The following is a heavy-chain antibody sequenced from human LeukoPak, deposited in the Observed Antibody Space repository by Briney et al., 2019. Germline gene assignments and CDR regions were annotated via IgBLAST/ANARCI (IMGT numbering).Heavy chain of an antibody. CDR3: VRGGHKLDIETSRYYYGLDV. CDR2: IESDGTRT. J-gene: IGHJ6*02. V-gene: IGHV3-74*03. D-gene: IGHD2-2*03. CDR1: GITLHDYW. Sequence: GGSLRLSCAASGITLHDYWMYWVRQGPGKGLVPVPRIESDGTRTVYADSVKGRFTISRDNAKNMMYLQMNSLRAEDTAVYYCVRGGHKLDIETSRYYYGLDVWGQGTTVTVSS.